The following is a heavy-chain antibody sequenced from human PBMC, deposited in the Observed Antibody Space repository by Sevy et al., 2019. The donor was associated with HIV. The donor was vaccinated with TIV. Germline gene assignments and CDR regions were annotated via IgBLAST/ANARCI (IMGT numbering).Heavy chain of an antibody. CDR3: ARDRRYCSGGSCYSRGAFDI. CDR2: IYYSGST. J-gene: IGHJ3*02. V-gene: IGHV4-59*01. CDR1: GGSISSYY. Sequence: SETLSLTCTVSGGSISSYYWSWIRQPPGKGLEWIGYIYYSGSTNYNPSLKSRVTISVDTSKNQFSRMLSSVTAADTAVYYCARDRRYCSGGSCYSRGAFDIWGQGTMVTVSS. D-gene: IGHD2-15*01.